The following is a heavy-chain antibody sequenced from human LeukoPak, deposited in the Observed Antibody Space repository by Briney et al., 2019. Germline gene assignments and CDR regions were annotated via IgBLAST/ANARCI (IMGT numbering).Heavy chain of an antibody. Sequence: PSETLSLTCAVYGGSFSGYYWSWIRQPPGKGLEWIGEINHSGSTNYNPSLKSRVTISVDTSKNQFSLKLSSVTAADTAVYYCARDPYNGNYGDSYYYYMDVWGKGTTVIISS. J-gene: IGHJ6*03. CDR3: ARDPYNGNYGDSYYYYMDV. D-gene: IGHD1-26*01. CDR1: GGSFSGYY. CDR2: INHSGST. V-gene: IGHV4-34*01.